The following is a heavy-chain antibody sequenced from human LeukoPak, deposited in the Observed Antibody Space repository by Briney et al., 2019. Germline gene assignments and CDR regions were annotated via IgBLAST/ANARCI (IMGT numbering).Heavy chain of an antibody. Sequence: PGGSLTLSCEASGLILRGHAMSWVRQAPGKRLEWVSGIGDSGEIERYADSVKGRFTISRDNFRNTVYLEMRSLRPEDTAVYYCAKGYSSGWTPFDYWGQGTQVTVSS. J-gene: IGHJ4*02. CDR2: IGDSGEIE. V-gene: IGHV3-23*01. CDR3: AKGYSSGWTPFDY. D-gene: IGHD6-19*01. CDR1: GLILRGHA.